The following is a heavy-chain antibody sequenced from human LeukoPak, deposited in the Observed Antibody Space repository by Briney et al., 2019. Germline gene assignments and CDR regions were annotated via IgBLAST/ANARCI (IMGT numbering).Heavy chain of an antibody. CDR2: IYYSGST. Sequence: SQTLSLTCAVSGGSISSGGYYWSWIRQPPGKGLEWIGYIYYSGSTNYNPSLKSRVTISVDTSKNQFSLKLSSVTAADTAVYYCARSDYRKNWFDPWGQGTLVTVSS. V-gene: IGHV4-61*08. J-gene: IGHJ5*02. D-gene: IGHD4-17*01. CDR3: ARSDYRKNWFDP. CDR1: GGSISSGGYY.